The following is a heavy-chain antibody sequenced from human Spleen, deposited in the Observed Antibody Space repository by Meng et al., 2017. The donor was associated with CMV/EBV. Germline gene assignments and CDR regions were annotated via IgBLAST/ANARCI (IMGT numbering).Heavy chain of an antibody. D-gene: IGHD5/OR15-5a*01. CDR3: AGDSTYYFDY. J-gene: IGHJ4*02. CDR2: IYYSGST. V-gene: IGHV4-59*01. Sequence: GSLRLSCTVSGGSITSYYWSWIRQPPGKGLEWIGYIYYSGSTNYNPSLKSRVTISVDTSKNQFSLKLSSVTAADTAVYYCAGDSTYYFDYWGQGTLVTVSS. CDR1: GGSITSYY.